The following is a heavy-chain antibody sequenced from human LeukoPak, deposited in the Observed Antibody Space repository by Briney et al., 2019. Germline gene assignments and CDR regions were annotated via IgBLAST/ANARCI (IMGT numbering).Heavy chain of an antibody. J-gene: IGHJ6*02. Sequence: PGGSLRLSCAASGFTFSSYWMRWVRQAPGKGLEWVANIRQDGSEKYYVDSVKGRFTISRDNAKNSLYLQMNSLRAADTAVYYCAREERYFDWLLSDTYYYYGMDVWGQGATVTVSS. CDR1: GFTFSSYW. CDR3: AREERYFDWLLSDTYYYYGMDV. D-gene: IGHD3-9*01. V-gene: IGHV3-7*01. CDR2: IRQDGSEK.